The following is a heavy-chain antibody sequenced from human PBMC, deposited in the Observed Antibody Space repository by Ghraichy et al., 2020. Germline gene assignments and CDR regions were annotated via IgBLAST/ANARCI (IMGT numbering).Heavy chain of an antibody. V-gene: IGHV4-59*01. CDR3: ARGGASSSWYLDSSGYYIY. D-gene: IGHD3-22*01. Sequence: SETLSLTCTVSGGSISSYYWSWIRQPPAKGLEWIGYIYYSGSTNYNPSLKSRVTISVDTSKNQFSLKLSSVTAADTAVYYCARGGASSSWYLDSSGYYIYWGQGTLVTVSS. CDR1: GGSISSYY. J-gene: IGHJ4*02. CDR2: IYYSGST.